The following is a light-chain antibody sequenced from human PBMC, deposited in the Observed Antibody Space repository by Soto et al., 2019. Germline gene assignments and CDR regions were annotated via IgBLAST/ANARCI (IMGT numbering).Light chain of an antibody. J-gene: IGKJ1*01. CDR1: KSISRW. Sequence: DIQMTQSPSALSACLGDRFTITCLASKSISRWLTWYQHKAGKAPKLLIYDASSLESGVPSRFSGSGSATELTLTISSLQPDDFATYYCQQYNSYWTFGQGTKVAIK. CDR2: DAS. CDR3: QQYNSYWT. V-gene: IGKV1-5*01.